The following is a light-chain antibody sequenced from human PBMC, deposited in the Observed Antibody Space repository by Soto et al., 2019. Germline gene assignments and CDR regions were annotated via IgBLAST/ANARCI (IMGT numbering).Light chain of an antibody. V-gene: IGKV3-15*01. Sequence: RVRTQYQAALSVSPGERATLSFRASQRLSSNLAWYQQKPGQAPRLLIYGVSTRATGVPARFSGSGSGTEFTLTISSLQSEDSAVYYCQQYKNCRALTFGGGTKVDIK. CDR3: QQYKNCRALT. CDR2: GVS. CDR1: QRLSSN. J-gene: IGKJ4*01.